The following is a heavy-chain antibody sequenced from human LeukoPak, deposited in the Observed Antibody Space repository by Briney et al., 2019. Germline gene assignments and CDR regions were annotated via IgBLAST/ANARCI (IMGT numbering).Heavy chain of an antibody. D-gene: IGHD3-22*01. CDR1: GGSSSSRSYC. CDR3: ARDSSGSYSDY. Sequence: TSETLSLTCTVSGGSSSSRSYCWGWIRQPPGKGLEWIGSIYYSGTTYYNPSLKSRVTISVDTSKNQFSLKLSSVTAADTAVYYCARDSSGSYSDYWGQGTLVTVSS. J-gene: IGHJ4*02. V-gene: IGHV4-39*02. CDR2: IYYSGTT.